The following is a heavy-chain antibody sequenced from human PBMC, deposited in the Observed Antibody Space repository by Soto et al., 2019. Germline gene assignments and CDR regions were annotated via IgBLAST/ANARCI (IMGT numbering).Heavy chain of an antibody. Sequence: GGSLRLSCAASGFTFSSYWMSWVRQAPGKGLEWVANIKQDGSEKYYVDSVKGRFTISRDNAKNSLYLQMYSLRAEDTAVYYCARLFCSGGSCYSGLDAFAIWGQGTMVTVSS. CDR1: GFTFSSYW. V-gene: IGHV3-7*01. J-gene: IGHJ3*02. CDR3: ARLFCSGGSCYSGLDAFAI. D-gene: IGHD2-15*01. CDR2: IKQDGSEK.